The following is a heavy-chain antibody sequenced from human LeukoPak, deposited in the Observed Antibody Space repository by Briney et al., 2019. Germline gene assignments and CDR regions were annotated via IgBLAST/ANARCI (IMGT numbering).Heavy chain of an antibody. CDR3: ARGDDILTGNRDWFDP. CDR2: INPNSGGT. CDR1: GYTFTGNY. D-gene: IGHD3-9*01. Sequence: GASVKVPCKASGYTFTGNYMHWVRQAPGQGLEWMGWINPNSGGTNYAQRFQGRVSMTRDTSISTAYMEMSRLRSDDTAVYYCARGDDILTGNRDWFDPWGQGTLVTVFS. J-gene: IGHJ5*02. V-gene: IGHV1-2*02.